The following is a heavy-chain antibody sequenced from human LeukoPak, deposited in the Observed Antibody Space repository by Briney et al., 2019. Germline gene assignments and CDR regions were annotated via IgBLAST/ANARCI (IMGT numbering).Heavy chain of an antibody. J-gene: IGHJ4*02. Sequence: GGSLRLSCAASGFTFGSYAMSWVRQAPGKGLEWVSAITTSGGSTYYADSVKGRFTVSRDNSKNTLYLQMNSLRAEDTAVYYCAKEGYCSGTSCYRTFDYWGQGTLVTVSS. CDR3: AKEGYCSGTSCYRTFDY. D-gene: IGHD2-2*02. CDR2: ITTSGGST. CDR1: GFTFGSYA. V-gene: IGHV3-23*01.